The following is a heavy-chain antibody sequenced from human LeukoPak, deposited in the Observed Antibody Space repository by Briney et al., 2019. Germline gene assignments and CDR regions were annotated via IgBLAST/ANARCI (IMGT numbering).Heavy chain of an antibody. J-gene: IGHJ6*02. CDR2: IYPGDSDT. Sequence: GESLKISCKGSGYSFTSYWIGWVRQMPGKGLEWMGIIYPGDSDTRYSPSFQGQVTISADKSISTAYLQWSSLEASDTAMYYCARMDTAMVTRYYYYGMDVWGQGTTVTVSS. CDR1: GYSFTSYW. V-gene: IGHV5-51*01. D-gene: IGHD5-18*01. CDR3: ARMDTAMVTRYYYYGMDV.